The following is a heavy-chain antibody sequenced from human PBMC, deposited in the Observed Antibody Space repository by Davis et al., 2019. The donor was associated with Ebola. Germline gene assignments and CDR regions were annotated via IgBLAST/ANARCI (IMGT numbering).Heavy chain of an antibody. CDR3: ARGGGYGDYVGEGGGYYYYGMDV. CDR2: ISAYNGNT. D-gene: IGHD4-17*01. J-gene: IGHJ6*02. V-gene: IGHV1-18*01. Sequence: ASVTVSCKASGYTFTSYGISWVRQAPGQGLEWMGWISAYNGNTNYAQKLQGRATMTTDTSTSTAYMELRSLRSDDTAVYYWARGGGYGDYVGEGGGYYYYGMDVWGQGTTVTVSS. CDR1: GYTFTSYG.